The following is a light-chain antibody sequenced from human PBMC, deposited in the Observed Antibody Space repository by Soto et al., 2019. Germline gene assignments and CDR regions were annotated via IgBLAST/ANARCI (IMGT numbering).Light chain of an antibody. J-gene: IGLJ1*01. Sequence: QSALTQPASVSGSPGQSITISCTGTSSDVGGYNYVSWYQQHPGKAPKLMMYEVNNRPSGVSNRFSGSKSGNTASLTISGLQSEDEAEYYCNSYTSSSTVVFGTGTKLTVL. CDR2: EVN. CDR1: SSDVGGYNY. CDR3: NSYTSSSTVV. V-gene: IGLV2-14*01.